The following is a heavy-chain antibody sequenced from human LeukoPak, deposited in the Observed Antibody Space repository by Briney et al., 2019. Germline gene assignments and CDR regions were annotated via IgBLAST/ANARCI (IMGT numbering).Heavy chain of an antibody. CDR3: ASARYSGHEPFDF. CDR1: GYTISDYF. D-gene: IGHD5-12*01. Sequence: ASVRVSCKASGYTISDYFMHWVRQAPGQGLEWMGWINPNTNGINYAQKFQGRVIITRDTYINKAYMEMRSLTSDDTAIYYCASARYSGHEPFDFWGQGTLVTVST. CDR2: INPNTNGI. J-gene: IGHJ4*02. V-gene: IGHV1-2*02.